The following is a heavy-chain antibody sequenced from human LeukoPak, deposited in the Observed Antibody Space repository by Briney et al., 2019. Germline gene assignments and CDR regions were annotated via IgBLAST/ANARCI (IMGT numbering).Heavy chain of an antibody. Sequence: PSETLSLTCTVSGYSLSSGFYWGWIRQSPGKGLEWIGSIYYSGSTYYNPSLKSRVTISVDTSKNQFSLKLSSVTAADTAVYYCARDGVGITMIVVVAGFDYWGQGTLVTVSS. J-gene: IGHJ4*02. V-gene: IGHV4-38-2*02. CDR1: GYSLSSGFY. CDR3: ARDGVGITMIVVVAGFDY. D-gene: IGHD3-22*01. CDR2: IYYSGST.